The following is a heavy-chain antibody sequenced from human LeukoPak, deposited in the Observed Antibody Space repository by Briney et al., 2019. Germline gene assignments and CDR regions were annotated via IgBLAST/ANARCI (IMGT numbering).Heavy chain of an antibody. D-gene: IGHD6-13*01. CDR1: GYTFTSYG. Sequence: SVKVSCKASGYTFTSYGISWVRQAPGQGLEWMGRIIPILGIANYAQKFQGRVTITADKSTSTAYMELSSLRSEDTAVYYCARDFPAQPLKAAAGEGSDYWGQGTLVTVSS. CDR2: IIPILGIA. CDR3: ARDFPAQPLKAAAGEGSDY. V-gene: IGHV1-69*04. J-gene: IGHJ4*02.